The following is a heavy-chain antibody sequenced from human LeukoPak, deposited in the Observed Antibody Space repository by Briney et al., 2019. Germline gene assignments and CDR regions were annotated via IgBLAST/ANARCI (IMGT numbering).Heavy chain of an antibody. J-gene: IGHJ4*02. V-gene: IGHV3-9*01. Sequence: PGRSLRLSCAASGFTFDDYAMHWVRQAPGKGLEWVSGISWNSGSIGYADSVKGRFTISRDNAKNSLYLQMNSLRAEDTALYYCAKDETGYTSNCDYWGQGTLVTVSS. CDR3: AKDETGYTSNCDY. CDR1: GFTFDDYA. D-gene: IGHD6-19*01. CDR2: ISWNSGSI.